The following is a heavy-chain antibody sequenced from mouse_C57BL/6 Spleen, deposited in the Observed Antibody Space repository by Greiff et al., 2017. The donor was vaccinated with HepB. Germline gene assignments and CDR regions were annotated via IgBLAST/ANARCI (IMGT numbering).Heavy chain of an antibody. Sequence: VQLQQSGPELVKPGASVKIPCKASGYTFTDYNMDWVKQSHGKSLEWIGDINPNNGGTIYNQKFKGKATLTVDKSSSTAYMELRSLTSEDTAVYYCAREGLNYYGSSYGFAYWGQGTLVTVSA. D-gene: IGHD1-1*01. CDR3: AREGLNYYGSSYGFAY. CDR2: INPNNGGT. J-gene: IGHJ3*01. CDR1: GYTFTDYN. V-gene: IGHV1-18*01.